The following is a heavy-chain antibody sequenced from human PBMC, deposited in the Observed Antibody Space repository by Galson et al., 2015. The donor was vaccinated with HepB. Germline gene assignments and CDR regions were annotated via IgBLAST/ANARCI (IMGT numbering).Heavy chain of an antibody. CDR1: GFTFSDYY. J-gene: IGHJ6*02. Sequence: SLRLSCAASGFTFSDYYMSWIRQAPGKGLEWVSYISSSSSYTNYADSVKGRFTISRDNAKNSLYLQMNSLRAEDTAVYYCARERRDYYYYYGMDVWGQETTVTVSS. V-gene: IGHV3-11*06. CDR2: ISSSSSYT. D-gene: IGHD1-1*01. CDR3: ARERRDYYYYYGMDV.